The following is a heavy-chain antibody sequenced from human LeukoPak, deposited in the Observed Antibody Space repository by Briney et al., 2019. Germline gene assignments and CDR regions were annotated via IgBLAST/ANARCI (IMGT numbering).Heavy chain of an antibody. CDR3: ASSKWELSPFDY. CDR1: GGSISSYY. V-gene: IGHV4-59*08. D-gene: IGHD1-26*01. CDR2: IYYSGST. Sequence: PSETLSLTCTVSGGSISSYYWSWIRQPPGKGLEWIGYIYYSGSTNYNPSLKSRVTISVDTSKNQFSLKLSSVTAADTAVYYCASSKWELSPFDYWGQGTLVTVSS. J-gene: IGHJ4*02.